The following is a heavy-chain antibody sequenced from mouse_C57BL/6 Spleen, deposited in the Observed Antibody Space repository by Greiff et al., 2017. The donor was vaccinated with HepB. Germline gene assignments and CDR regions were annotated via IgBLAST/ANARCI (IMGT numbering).Heavy chain of an antibody. CDR1: GYTFTSYW. D-gene: IGHD2-5*01. Sequence: VQLQQPGAELVRPGSSVKLSCKASGYTFTSYWMHWVKQRPIQGLEWIGNIDPSDSETHYNQKFKDKATLTVDKSSSTAYMQLSSLTSEDSAVYYCARDYSNYLIYAMDYWGQGTSVTVSS. V-gene: IGHV1-52*01. CDR2: IDPSDSET. J-gene: IGHJ4*01. CDR3: ARDYSNYLIYAMDY.